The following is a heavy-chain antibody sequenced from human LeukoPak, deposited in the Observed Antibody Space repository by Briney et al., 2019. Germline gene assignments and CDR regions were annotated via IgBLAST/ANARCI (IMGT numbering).Heavy chain of an antibody. Sequence: GRSLRLSCAASGFTFSSYAMRWVRQAPGKGLEWVAVISYDVNYKYYADSVKGRFTISRDNSKNTLYLQMTSLRAEDTAVYYCARELSRDCNFDYWGQGTLVTVSS. V-gene: IGHV3-30*04. D-gene: IGHD2-21*02. CDR2: ISYDVNYK. CDR3: ARELSRDCNFDY. CDR1: GFTFSSYA. J-gene: IGHJ4*02.